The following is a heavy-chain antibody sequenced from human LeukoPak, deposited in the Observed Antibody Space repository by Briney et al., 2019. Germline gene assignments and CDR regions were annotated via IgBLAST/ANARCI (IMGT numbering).Heavy chain of an antibody. V-gene: IGHV3-66*01. CDR3: ARAPRFDY. CDR2: IYSGGST. Sequence: GGSLRLSCAASGFTVSRNSMSWLRQAPGKGLEWVSIIYSGGSTKYADSVRARFSISRDNSKNTLYLQMNSLRAEDTAVYYCARAPRFDYWGQGTLVTVSS. J-gene: IGHJ4*02. CDR1: GFTVSRNS.